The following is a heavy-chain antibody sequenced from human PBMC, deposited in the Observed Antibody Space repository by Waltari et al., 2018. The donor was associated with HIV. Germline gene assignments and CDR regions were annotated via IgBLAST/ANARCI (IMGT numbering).Heavy chain of an antibody. CDR2: INHSGST. D-gene: IGHD1-26*01. V-gene: IGHV4-34*01. CDR3: ARAPRSGRLPTLYYGMDV. Sequence: QVQLQQWGAGLLKPSEPLSLTCAVYGGSFSGYYWSWIRQPPGKGLEWIGEINHSGSTNYNPSLKSRVTISVDTSKNQFSLKLSSVTAADTAVYYCARAPRSGRLPTLYYGMDVWGQGTTVTVSS. CDR1: GGSFSGYY. J-gene: IGHJ6*02.